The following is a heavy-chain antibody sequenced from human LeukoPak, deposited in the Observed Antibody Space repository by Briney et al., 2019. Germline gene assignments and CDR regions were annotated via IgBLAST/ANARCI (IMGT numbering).Heavy chain of an antibody. CDR3: ARDLQYYDSSGYYYCGMDV. CDR1: GGSISSYY. V-gene: IGHV4-4*07. J-gene: IGHJ6*02. CDR2: IYTSGST. Sequence: SETLSLTCTVSGGSISSYYWSWIRQPAGKGLEWIGRIYTSGSTNYNPSLKSRVTMSVDTSKNQFSLKLSSVTAADTAVYYCARDLQYYDSSGYYYCGMDVWGQGTTVTVSS. D-gene: IGHD3-22*01.